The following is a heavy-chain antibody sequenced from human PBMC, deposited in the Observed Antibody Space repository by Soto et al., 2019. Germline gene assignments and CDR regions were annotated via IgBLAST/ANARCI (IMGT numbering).Heavy chain of an antibody. V-gene: IGHV1-69*04. J-gene: IGHJ3*02. CDR3: ARDRGPAAGYAFDI. CDR1: GGTFSSYT. D-gene: IGHD2-2*01. Sequence: GASVKVSCKASGGTFSSYTISWVRQAPGQGLEWMGRIIPILGIANYAQKFQGRVTITADKSTSTAYMELSSLRSEDTAVYYCARDRGPAAGYAFDIWGQGTMVTVSS. CDR2: IIPILGIA.